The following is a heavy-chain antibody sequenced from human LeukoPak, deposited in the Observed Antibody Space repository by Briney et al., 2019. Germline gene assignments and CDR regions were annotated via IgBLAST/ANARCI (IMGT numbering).Heavy chain of an antibody. CDR1: GFTVANDR. J-gene: IGHJ4*02. D-gene: IGHD5-24*01. CDR3: VRERFGAIVEN. Sequence: GGSLRLSGAAPGFTVANDRMSWVRQAPGKGLEWVSTVYGGGNTAYADSVKGRFTISRDTSKNTLLLQMNSLRAEDTALYFCVRERFGAIVENWGQGALVIVSS. V-gene: IGHV3-53*01. CDR2: VYGGGNT.